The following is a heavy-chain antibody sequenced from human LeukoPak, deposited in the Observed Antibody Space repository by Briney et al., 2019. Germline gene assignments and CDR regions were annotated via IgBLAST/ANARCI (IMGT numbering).Heavy chain of an antibody. J-gene: IGHJ4*02. Sequence: PGGSLRLSCAASGFTFSSYAMHWVRQAPGKGLEWVAVISYDGSNKYYADSVKGRFTISRDNSKNTLYLQMNSLRAEDTAVYYCARESNEDVALFDYWGQGTLVTVSS. CDR2: ISYDGSNK. V-gene: IGHV3-30*04. D-gene: IGHD2-8*01. CDR3: ARESNEDVALFDY. CDR1: GFTFSSYA.